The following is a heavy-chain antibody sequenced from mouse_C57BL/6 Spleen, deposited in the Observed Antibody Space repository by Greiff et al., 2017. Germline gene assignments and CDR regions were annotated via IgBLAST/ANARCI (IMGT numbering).Heavy chain of an antibody. Sequence: QVQLQQPGAELVMPGASVKLSCKASGYTFTSYCMHWVKQRPGQGLEWIGEIDPSDSYTNYNQKFQGKSTLTVDKSSSTAYLQLSSLTSEDAAVYYCARSCGSFYAVDYWGEGTSVTVSA. CDR1: GYTFTSYC. V-gene: IGHV1-69*01. J-gene: IGHJ4*01. D-gene: IGHD4-1*01. CDR3: ARSCGSFYAVDY. CDR2: IDPSDSYT.